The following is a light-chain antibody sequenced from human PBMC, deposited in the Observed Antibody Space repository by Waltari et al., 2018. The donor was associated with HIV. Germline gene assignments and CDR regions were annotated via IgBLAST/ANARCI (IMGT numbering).Light chain of an antibody. CDR1: QSVLYSSNNKNY. J-gene: IGKJ1*01. Sequence: DIVMTPSPDSLVVSLGERATINCKSSQSVLYSSNNKNYLAWYQQKPGQPPKLLIYWASTRESGVPDRFSGSGSGTDFTLTISILQAEDVAVYYCQQYYSTPTFGQGTKVEIK. CDR2: WAS. V-gene: IGKV4-1*01. CDR3: QQYYSTPT.